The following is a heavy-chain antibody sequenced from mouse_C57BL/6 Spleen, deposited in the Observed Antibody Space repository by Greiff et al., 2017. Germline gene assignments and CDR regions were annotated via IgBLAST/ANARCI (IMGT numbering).Heavy chain of an antibody. Sequence: QVQLQQSGAELVRPGASVKLSCTASGFNIKDDYMHWVKQRPGRGLEWIGRIDPNSGGTKYNEKFKSKATLTVDKPSSTAYMQLSSLTSEDSAVYYCARWAGPSFDYWGQGTTLTVSS. CDR1: GFNIKDDY. CDR3: ARWAGPSFDY. CDR2: IDPNSGGT. J-gene: IGHJ2*01. V-gene: IGHV1-72*01. D-gene: IGHD3-3*01.